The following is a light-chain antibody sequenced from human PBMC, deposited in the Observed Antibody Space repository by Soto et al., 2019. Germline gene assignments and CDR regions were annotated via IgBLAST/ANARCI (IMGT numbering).Light chain of an antibody. V-gene: IGKV3-15*01. J-gene: IGKJ4*01. CDR2: DAS. CDR1: QNVYNN. Sequence: EIVMTQSPATLSVSPGEGATLSCKASQNVYNNLAWYQQRPGQPPRLLIYDASTRATGISARFSGSGYGTEFTLTISSLQSGDFAVYFCQQCRNWPLTFGGGTKVEIK. CDR3: QQCRNWPLT.